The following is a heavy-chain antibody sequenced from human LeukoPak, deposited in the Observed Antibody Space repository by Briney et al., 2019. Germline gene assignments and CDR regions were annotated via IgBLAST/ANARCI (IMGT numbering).Heavy chain of an antibody. J-gene: IGHJ4*02. CDR1: GFTFSSYD. D-gene: IGHD2-2*01. V-gene: IGHV3-30-3*01. Sequence: GSLRLSCAASGFTFSSYDMHWFRQAPAKGLEWVAVISYDGSNKYYAYCVKGRFNISRDNSKNTLYLHMNSLRAADTAVYYCVRDGGRLGYCSSTSCYPDYWGRGTLVTVSS. CDR3: VRDGGRLGYCSSTSCYPDY. CDR2: ISYDGSNK.